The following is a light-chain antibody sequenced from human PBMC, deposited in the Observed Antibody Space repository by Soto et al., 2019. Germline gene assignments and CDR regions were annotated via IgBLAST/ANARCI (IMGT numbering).Light chain of an antibody. CDR2: GAS. Sequence: EIVVTQSPATLSVSPGERATLSCRASQNVGTKLAWYQQKPGQAPRLLIYGASTRAPGFPARFSGSGSGTDFTLTISSLQSEDFAVYYCQQYNNWPWTFGQGTKVDIK. CDR1: QNVGTK. J-gene: IGKJ1*01. V-gene: IGKV3-15*01. CDR3: QQYNNWPWT.